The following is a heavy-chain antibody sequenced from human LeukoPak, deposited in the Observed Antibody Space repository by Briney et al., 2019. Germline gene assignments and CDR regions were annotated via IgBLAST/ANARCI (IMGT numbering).Heavy chain of an antibody. CDR2: ISSSGSTI. CDR1: GLTFSSYE. V-gene: IGHV3-48*03. J-gene: IGHJ6*02. CDR3: AREHIVVVTATPQGNYYYYYGMDV. D-gene: IGHD2-21*02. Sequence: GGSLRLSCAASGLTFSSYEMNWVRQAPGKGLEWVSYISSSGSTIYYADSVKGRFTISRDNAKNSLYLQMNSLRAEDTAVYYCAREHIVVVTATPQGNYYYYYGMDVWGQGTTVTVSS.